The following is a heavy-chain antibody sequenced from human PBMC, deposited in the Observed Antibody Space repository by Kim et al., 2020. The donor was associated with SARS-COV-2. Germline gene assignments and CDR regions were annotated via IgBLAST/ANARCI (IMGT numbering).Heavy chain of an antibody. CDR3: AKVYFRDYGDYVIDY. CDR2: ISYDGSNK. CDR1: GFTFSSYG. J-gene: IGHJ4*01. D-gene: IGHD4-17*01. V-gene: IGHV3-30*18. Sequence: GGSLRLSCAASGFTFSSYGMHWVRQAPGKGLEWVAVISYDGSNKYYADSVKGRFTISRDNSKNTLYLQMNSLRAEDTAVYYCAKVYFRDYGDYVIDYWG.